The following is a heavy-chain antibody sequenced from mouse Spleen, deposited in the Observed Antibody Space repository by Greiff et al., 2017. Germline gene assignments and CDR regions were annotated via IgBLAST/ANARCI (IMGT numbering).Heavy chain of an antibody. D-gene: IGHD2-1*01. V-gene: IGHV1-4*01. CDR2: INPSSGYT. J-gene: IGHJ4*01. CDR1: GYTFTSYT. Sequence: QVQLKESGAELARPGASVKMSCKASGYTFTSYTMHWVKQRPGQGLEWIGYINPSSGYTKYNQKFKDKATLTADKSSSTAYMQLSSLTSEDSAVYYCARPDGNYRAMDYWGQGTSVTVSS. CDR3: ARPDGNYRAMDY.